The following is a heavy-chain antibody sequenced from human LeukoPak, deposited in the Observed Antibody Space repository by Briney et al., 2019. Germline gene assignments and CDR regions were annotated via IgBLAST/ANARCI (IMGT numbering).Heavy chain of an antibody. CDR3: ARDRGSFGTDY. CDR1: GGSMSSYY. Sequence: SETLSLTCTVSGGSMSSYYWSWIRQPPGKGLEWIGYIYYSGSTNYNPSLKSRVTISVDTSKNQFSLKLSSVTAADTAVYYCARDRGSFGTDYWGQGTLVTVSS. D-gene: IGHD3-10*01. V-gene: IGHV4-59*01. J-gene: IGHJ4*02. CDR2: IYYSGST.